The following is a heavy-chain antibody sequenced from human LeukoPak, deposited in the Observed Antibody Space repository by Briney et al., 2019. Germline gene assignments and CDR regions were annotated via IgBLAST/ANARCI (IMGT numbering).Heavy chain of an antibody. J-gene: IGHJ6*04. CDR1: GFTFDDYT. CDR3: AKGEYCSSTSCYGVMDV. CDR2: ISWDGGST. V-gene: IGHV3-43*01. Sequence: GGSLRLSCAASGFTFDDYTMHWVRQAPGKGLEWVSLISWDGGSTYYADSVKGRFTISRDNSKNSLYLQMNSLRTEDTALYYCAKGEYCSSTSCYGVMDVWGKGTTVTVSS. D-gene: IGHD2-2*01.